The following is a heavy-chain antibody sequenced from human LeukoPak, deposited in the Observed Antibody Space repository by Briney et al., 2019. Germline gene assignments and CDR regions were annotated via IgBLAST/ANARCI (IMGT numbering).Heavy chain of an antibody. CDR3: ANMAVAGNAPFDY. CDR2: MNPNSGNT. D-gene: IGHD6-19*01. CDR1: GYTFTSYD. J-gene: IGHJ4*02. V-gene: IGHV1-8*01. Sequence: GASVKVSCKASGYTFTSYDINWVRQATGQGLEWMGWMNPNSGNTGYAQKFQGRVTMTRNTSISTAYMELSSLRSEDTAVYYCANMAVAGNAPFDYWGQGTLVTVSS.